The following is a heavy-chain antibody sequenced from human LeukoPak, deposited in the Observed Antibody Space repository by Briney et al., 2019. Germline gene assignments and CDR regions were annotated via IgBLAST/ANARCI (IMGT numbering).Heavy chain of an antibody. CDR2: IWYDGSQE. D-gene: IGHD6-6*01. CDR1: GFTFSNHG. CDR3: ARGLAAARLDF. V-gene: IGHV3-33*01. Sequence: PGGSLRLSCAASGFTFSNHGMRWVRQAPGKGLEWVANIWYDGSQEYYADTVKGRFTISRDISKNTLYLQMNSLRAEDTAAYYCARGLAAARLDFRGQGTLVTVSS. J-gene: IGHJ4*02.